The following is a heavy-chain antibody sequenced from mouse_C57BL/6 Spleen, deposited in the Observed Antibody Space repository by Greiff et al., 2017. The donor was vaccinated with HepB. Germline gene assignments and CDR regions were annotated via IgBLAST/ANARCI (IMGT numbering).Heavy chain of an antibody. CDR2: IDPETGGT. CDR3: TRRGTTVVYYCAMDY. V-gene: IGHV1-15*01. Sequence: QVQLQQSGAELVRPGASVTLSCKASGYTFTDYEMHWVKQTPVHGLEWIGAIDPETGGTAYNQKFKGKAILTADKSSSTAYMELRSLTSEDSAVYYCTRRGTTVVYYCAMDYWGQGTSVTVSS. J-gene: IGHJ4*01. CDR1: GYTFTDYE. D-gene: IGHD1-1*01.